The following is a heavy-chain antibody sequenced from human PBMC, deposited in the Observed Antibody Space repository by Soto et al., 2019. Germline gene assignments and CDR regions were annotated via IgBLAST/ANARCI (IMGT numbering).Heavy chain of an antibody. CDR2: INHSGST. CDR1: GGSFSGYY. CDR3: ARGIAVVGILGYYYYYGMDV. D-gene: IGHD6-19*01. J-gene: IGHJ6*02. Sequence: SETLSLTCAVYGGSFSGYYWSWIRQPPGKGLEWIGEINHSGSTNYNPSLKSRVTISVDTSKNQFSLKLSSVTAADTAVYYCARGIAVVGILGYYYYYGMDVWGQGTKVTVSS. V-gene: IGHV4-34*01.